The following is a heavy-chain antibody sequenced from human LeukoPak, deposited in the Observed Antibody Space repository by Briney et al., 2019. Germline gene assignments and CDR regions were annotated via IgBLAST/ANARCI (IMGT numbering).Heavy chain of an antibody. J-gene: IGHJ5*02. CDR3: ARDRGFSASYNWFDP. V-gene: IGHV4-38-2*02. CDR1: GYSITSGYY. D-gene: IGHD3-10*01. CDR2: IYHSGST. Sequence: SETLSLTCAVSGYSITSGYYWGWIRQPPGNGLEWIGSIYHSGSTYYNPSLKSRVPMSIDTSKNQFSLKLSSVTAADTAVYYCARDRGFSASYNWFDPWGQGTLVTVSS.